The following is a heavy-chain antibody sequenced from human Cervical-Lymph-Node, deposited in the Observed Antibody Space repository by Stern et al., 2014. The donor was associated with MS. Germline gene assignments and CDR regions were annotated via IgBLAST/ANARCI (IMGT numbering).Heavy chain of an antibody. J-gene: IGHJ4*02. CDR3: ARHVQGFDY. CDR1: GYSFTIYY. Sequence: VQLVQSGAEVKKPGASLKISCKLSGYSFTIYYLTWALQMPGKVREWIGVISPYYSDTSHSPSFQVQVSIPADKSITTAYLQWSSLRASDTAMYYCARHVQGFDYWGQGTLVTVSS. V-gene: IGHV5-51*01. CDR2: ISPYYSDT.